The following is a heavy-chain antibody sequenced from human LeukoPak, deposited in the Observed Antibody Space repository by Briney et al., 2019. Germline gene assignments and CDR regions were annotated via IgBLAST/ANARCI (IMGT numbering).Heavy chain of an antibody. D-gene: IGHD1-1*01. CDR2: IKQDGSEK. CDR1: GFTFSSYW. Sequence: HPGGSLRLSCAASGFTFSSYWMTWVRQAPGKGLEWVANIKQDGSEKFYLDSVKGRFTISRDSAKNSLYLQMNSLRAEDTAVYYCARDRAGTTPIRHHNYYYMDVWGKGTTVTVSS. CDR3: ARDRAGTTPIRHHNYYYMDV. J-gene: IGHJ6*03. V-gene: IGHV3-7*01.